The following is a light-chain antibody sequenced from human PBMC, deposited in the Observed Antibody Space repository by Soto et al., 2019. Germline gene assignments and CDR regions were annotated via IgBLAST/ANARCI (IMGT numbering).Light chain of an antibody. J-gene: IGLJ2*01. Sequence: QSALTQPASVSGSPGQSITISCTGTSSDVGGYNYVSWYQQHPGKAPKVMIYDVSNRPSGVSNRFSGSKSGNTASLPISGLQAEDEADYYCSSYTSSSTLVVFGGGTKLTVL. CDR1: SSDVGGYNY. V-gene: IGLV2-14*01. CDR2: DVS. CDR3: SSYTSSSTLVV.